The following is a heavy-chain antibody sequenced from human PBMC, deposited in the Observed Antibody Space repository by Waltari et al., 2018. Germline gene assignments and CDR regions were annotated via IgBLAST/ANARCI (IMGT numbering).Heavy chain of an antibody. V-gene: IGHV4-34*01. D-gene: IGHD3-3*02. CDR1: GGSFSGYY. Sequence: QVQLQQWGAGLLKPSETLSLTCAVYGGSFSGYYWSWIRQPQGKGLEWIGEINHSGSTSYNPSRKSRVTISVDTSKNQFSLKLSAVTAADTAVYYCARGRIFGVVIETDYWGQGTLVTVSS. CDR3: ARGRIFGVVIETDY. J-gene: IGHJ4*02. CDR2: INHSGST.